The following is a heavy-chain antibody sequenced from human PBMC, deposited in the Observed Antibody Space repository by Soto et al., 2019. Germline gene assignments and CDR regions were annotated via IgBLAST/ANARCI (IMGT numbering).Heavy chain of an antibody. CDR3: GGGRSGQIVVFY. V-gene: IGHV3-11*01. CDR2: ISDTGRTI. J-gene: IGHJ4*02. Sequence: GGSLRLSCVASGVDFRGSYMNWVRQAPGKGLEWISYISDTGRTIHYADSVKGRFVISRDNSKDSLYLQMNDLRPDDTAVYYCGGGRSGQIVVFYWGQGTPVTVSS. CDR1: GVDFRGSY. D-gene: IGHD1-26*01.